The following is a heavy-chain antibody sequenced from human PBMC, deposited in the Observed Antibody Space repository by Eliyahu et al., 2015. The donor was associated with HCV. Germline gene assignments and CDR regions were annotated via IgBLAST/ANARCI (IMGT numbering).Heavy chain of an antibody. Sequence: EVQLVESGGGLVKPGGSLRLSCAASGFTFSSYSMNWVRQAPGKGLEWVSSISSSSSYIYYADSVKGRFTISRDNAKNSLYLQMNSLRAEDTAVYYCASFFSIRTEYYYYYGMDVWGQGTTVTVSS. CDR2: ISSSSSYI. CDR3: ASFFSIRTEYYYYYGMDV. CDR1: GFTFSSYS. V-gene: IGHV3-21*01. J-gene: IGHJ6*02. D-gene: IGHD1-1*01.